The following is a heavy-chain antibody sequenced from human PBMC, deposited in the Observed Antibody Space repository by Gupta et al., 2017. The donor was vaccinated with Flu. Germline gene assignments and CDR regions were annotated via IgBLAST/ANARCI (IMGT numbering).Heavy chain of an antibody. CDR3: AKEFPSYGGYDY. V-gene: IGHV3-23*01. CDR2: VSGRGDTT. D-gene: IGHD5-12*01. J-gene: IGHJ4*02. Sequence: VRQAPGKGLEWVSSVSGRGDTTYYADSVKGRFTISRDNSKNTVYLQMNSLRVEDTAIYYCAKEFPSYGGYDYWGQGTLVTVSS.